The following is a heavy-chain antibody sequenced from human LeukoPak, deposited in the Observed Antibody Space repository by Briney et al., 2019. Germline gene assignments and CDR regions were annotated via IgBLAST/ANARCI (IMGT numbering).Heavy chain of an antibody. CDR2: ISYDGTHK. V-gene: IGHV3-30-3*01. CDR3: ARDSLWGYCSSGSCYNFDY. J-gene: IGHJ4*02. Sequence: GRSLRLSCAASGFTFSPYAMHWVRQAPGKGLEWVAVISYDGTHKYYADSVKGRFTISRDNSKNTLYLQMDSLRAEDTAMYYCARDSLWGYCSSGSCYNFDYWGQGTLVTVSS. D-gene: IGHD2-15*01. CDR1: GFTFSPYA.